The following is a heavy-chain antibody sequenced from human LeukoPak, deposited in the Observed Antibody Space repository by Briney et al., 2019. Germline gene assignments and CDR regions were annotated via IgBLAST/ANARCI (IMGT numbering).Heavy chain of an antibody. D-gene: IGHD6-19*01. V-gene: IGHV3-23*01. Sequence: GGSLRLSRAASGFTFSTFAMIWVRQPPGKGLEWASSIFPSGGEIHYADSVRGRFTISRDNSKNTLYLQMNSLRAEDTAVYYCAKDPGQQWLVLSLVDYWGQGTLVTVSS. CDR2: IFPSGGEI. J-gene: IGHJ4*02. CDR3: AKDPGQQWLVLSLVDY. CDR1: GFTFSTFA.